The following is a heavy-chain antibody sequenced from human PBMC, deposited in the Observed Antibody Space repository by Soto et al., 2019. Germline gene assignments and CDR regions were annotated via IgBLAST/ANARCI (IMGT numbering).Heavy chain of an antibody. CDR2: VLPMLDIT. D-gene: IGHD6-13*01. Sequence: QVQLVQSGAEVKKPGSSVKVSCKASGGTFSTYTVVWVRQAPGQGLEWVGRVLPMLDITYTAQSFQGRVTLTADKPTTTAYLELTRLRSEDTAVYYCSLGSWSAETFDIWGRGTMVTVSS. V-gene: IGHV1-69*02. CDR1: GGTFSTYT. J-gene: IGHJ3*02. CDR3: SLGSWSAETFDI.